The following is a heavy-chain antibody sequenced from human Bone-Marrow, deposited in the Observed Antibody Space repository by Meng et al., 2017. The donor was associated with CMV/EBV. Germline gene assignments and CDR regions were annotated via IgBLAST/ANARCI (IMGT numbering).Heavy chain of an antibody. CDR3: ERTLSTSYYYGMDV. CDR1: GFTFDDYG. D-gene: IGHD5/OR15-5a*01. J-gene: IGHJ6*02. CDR2: INWNGGST. V-gene: IGHV3-20*04. Sequence: GESLKISCAASGFTFDDYGMSWVRQAPGKGLEWVSGINWNGGSTGYADSVKGRFTISRDNAKTSLYLQMNSLRDEDTALYYCERTLSTSYYYGMDVWGQGTTVTVSS.